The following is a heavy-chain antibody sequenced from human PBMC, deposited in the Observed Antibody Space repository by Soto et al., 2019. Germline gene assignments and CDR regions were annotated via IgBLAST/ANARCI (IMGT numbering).Heavy chain of an antibody. V-gene: IGHV3-23*01. J-gene: IGHJ4*02. CDR3: AKPQWELLD. CDR2: ISDSGDST. D-gene: IGHD1-26*01. Sequence: GGSLRLSCAASGFTFSTYTMSWVRQVPGKGLEWVSSISDSGDSTYYADSVKGRFTISRDNSKKTLYLQMNSLRVEDSALYYCAKPQWELLDWGQGTLVTVSS. CDR1: GFTFSTYT.